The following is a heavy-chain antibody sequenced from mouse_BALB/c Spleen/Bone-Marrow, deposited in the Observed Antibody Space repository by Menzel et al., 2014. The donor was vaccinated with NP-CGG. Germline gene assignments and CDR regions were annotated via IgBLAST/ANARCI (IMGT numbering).Heavy chain of an antibody. V-gene: IGHV1S135*01. CDR3: ARLGTTAVPHY. Sequence: EVQLQESGPELVKPGASVKVSCKASGYAFTNYNMYWVKQSHGKSLEWIGYNDPYSGGTNYNQKFKGKATLTVDKSSSTAYMHLNSLTSEDSAVYYCARLGTTAVPHYWGRGTTLPVSS. CDR1: GYAFTNYN. J-gene: IGHJ2*01. D-gene: IGHD1-1*01. CDR2: NDPYSGGT.